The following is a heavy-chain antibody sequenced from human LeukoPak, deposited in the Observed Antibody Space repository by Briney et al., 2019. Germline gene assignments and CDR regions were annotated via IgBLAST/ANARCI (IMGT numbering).Heavy chain of an antibody. CDR1: GGSISSGGYY. CDR2: IYYSGST. J-gene: IGHJ5*02. D-gene: IGHD2-2*01. CDR3: ARGEGVVVPAATYRGIWFDP. V-gene: IGHV4-31*03. Sequence: SETLSLTCTVSGGSISSGGYYWRWIRQHPGKGLEWIGYIYYSGSTYYNPSLKSRVTISVDTSKNQFSLKLSSVTAADTAVYYCARGEGVVVPAATYRGIWFDPWGQGTLVTVSS.